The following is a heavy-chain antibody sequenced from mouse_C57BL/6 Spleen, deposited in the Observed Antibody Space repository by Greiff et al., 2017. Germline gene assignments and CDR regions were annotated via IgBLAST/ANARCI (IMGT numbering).Heavy chain of an antibody. CDR3: ARNDYSNYPYAMDY. D-gene: IGHD2-5*01. J-gene: IGHJ4*01. CDR2: IYPGDGDT. V-gene: IGHV1-80*01. CDR1: GYAFSSYW. Sequence: QVHVKQSGAELVKPGASVKISCKASGYAFSSYWMNWVKQRPGKGLEWIGQIYPGDGDTNYNGKFKGKATLTADKSSSTAYMQLSSLTSEDSAVYFCARNDYSNYPYAMDYWGQGTSVTVSS.